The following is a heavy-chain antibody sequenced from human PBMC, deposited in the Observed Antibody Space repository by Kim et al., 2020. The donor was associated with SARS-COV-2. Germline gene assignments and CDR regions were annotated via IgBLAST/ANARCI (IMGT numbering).Heavy chain of an antibody. D-gene: IGHD1-26*01. CDR3: ARRGRAAGATRYFDY. V-gene: IGHV4-39*01. CDR2: ISYSGGT. Sequence: SETLSLTCTVSGGSISSSSNYWGWIRQPPGKGLEWIGSISYSGGTYSSPSLKSRVTMSVDTSKNQFSLTVSSVTAADSAVYYCARRGRAAGATRYFDYWGQGSLVTVSS. CDR1: GGSISSSSNY. J-gene: IGHJ4*02.